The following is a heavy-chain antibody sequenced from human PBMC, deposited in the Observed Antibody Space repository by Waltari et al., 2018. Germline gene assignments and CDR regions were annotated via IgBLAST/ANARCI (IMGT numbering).Heavy chain of an antibody. Sequence: EVQLLESGGGLVQPGGSLRLSCAASGFTFSSYAMSWVRQAPGKGLEWVSAISGSGGSTYYADSVKGRFTISRDNSKNTLYLQMNSLRAGDTAVYYCAKLALRATSYYYYYYMDVWGKGTTVTISS. CDR2: ISGSGGST. V-gene: IGHV3-23*01. CDR1: GFTFSSYA. CDR3: AKLALRATSYYYYYYMDV. J-gene: IGHJ6*03.